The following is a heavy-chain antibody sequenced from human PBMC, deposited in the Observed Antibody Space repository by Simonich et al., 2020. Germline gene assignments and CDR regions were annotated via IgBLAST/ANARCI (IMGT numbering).Heavy chain of an antibody. CDR1: GYSISSGYY. V-gene: IGHV4-38-2*01. D-gene: IGHD6-13*01. Sequence: QVQLQESGPGLVKPSETLSLTCAVSGYSISSGYYWGWIRQPPGKGLEWIGSIYHSGSTYYTPSLKSRVTISVETSKNQFSLKLSSVTAADTAVYYCARVGYSNYYYYGMDVWGQGTTVTVSS. J-gene: IGHJ6*02. CDR3: ARVGYSNYYYYGMDV. CDR2: IYHSGST.